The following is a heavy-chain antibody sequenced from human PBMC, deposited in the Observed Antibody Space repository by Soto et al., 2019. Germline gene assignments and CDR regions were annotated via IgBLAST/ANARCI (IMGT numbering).Heavy chain of an antibody. CDR1: GGSVSSGSFY. D-gene: IGHD3-9*01. J-gene: IGHJ4*02. CDR2: IYYSGST. Sequence: SETLSLTCTVSGGSVSSGSFYWSWIRQPPGKGLEWIGYIYYSGSTNYNPSLKSRVTISVDTSKNQFSLKLSSVTAADTAVYYCARGRVFCVFDYWSQGTMVTVYS. CDR3: ARGRVFCVFDY. V-gene: IGHV4-61*01.